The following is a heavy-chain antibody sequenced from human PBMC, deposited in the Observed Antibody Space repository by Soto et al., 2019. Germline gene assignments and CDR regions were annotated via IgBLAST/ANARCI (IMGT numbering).Heavy chain of an antibody. V-gene: IGHV1-69*01. CDR2: IIPIFGTA. CDR3: ARRARGYSYGYFYYGMDV. CDR1: GGTFSSYA. J-gene: IGHJ6*02. D-gene: IGHD5-18*01. Sequence: QVQLVQSGAEVKKPGSSVKVSCKASGGTFSSYAISWVRQAPGQGLEWMGGIIPIFGTANYAQKFQGRVTINEDESTSTAYMELRSLRSEDKAVYYCARRARGYSYGYFYYGMDVWGQGTTVTVSS.